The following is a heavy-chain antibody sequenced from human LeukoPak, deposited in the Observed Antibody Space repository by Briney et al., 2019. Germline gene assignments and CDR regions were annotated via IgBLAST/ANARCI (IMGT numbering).Heavy chain of an antibody. CDR1: GFTFSSYS. D-gene: IGHD2-2*01. J-gene: IGHJ4*02. CDR2: ISSSSSYI. CDR3: AKDRHDIVVVPAGG. Sequence: GGSLRLSCAASGFTFSSYSMNWVRQAPGKGLEWVSSISSSSSYIYYADSVKGRFTISRDNSKNTLYLQMNSLRAEDTAVYYCAKDRHDIVVVPAGGWGQGTLVTVSS. V-gene: IGHV3-21*01.